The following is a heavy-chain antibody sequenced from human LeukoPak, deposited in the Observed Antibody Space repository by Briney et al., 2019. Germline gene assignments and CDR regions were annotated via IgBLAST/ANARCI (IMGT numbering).Heavy chain of an antibody. Sequence: PGGSLRLSCAASGFTVSSNYMSWVRQAPGKGLEWVSVIYSGGSTYYADSVKGRFTISRDNSKNTLYLQMNSLRAEDTAVYYCARDRGSGSPNKWFDPWGQGTLVTVSS. CDR2: IYSGGST. J-gene: IGHJ5*02. D-gene: IGHD3-10*01. CDR3: ARDRGSGSPNKWFDP. V-gene: IGHV3-66*01. CDR1: GFTVSSNY.